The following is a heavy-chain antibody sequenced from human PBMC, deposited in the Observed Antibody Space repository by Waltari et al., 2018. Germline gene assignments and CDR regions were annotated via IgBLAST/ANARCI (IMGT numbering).Heavy chain of an antibody. D-gene: IGHD3-16*02. CDR3: AKVEGGIVTRYYALDI. J-gene: IGHJ3*02. Sequence: EVQLLESGGGLVQPGGSLRLSCAASGFTFGNSALSWVRQAPGKGLVGISGISGSSSSTDYADSVKGRFTISRDNSKNTLYLQMNSLRVEDTAVYFCAKVEGGIVTRYYALDIWGQGTMVTVSS. CDR1: GFTFGNSA. CDR2: ISGSSSST. V-gene: IGHV3-23*01.